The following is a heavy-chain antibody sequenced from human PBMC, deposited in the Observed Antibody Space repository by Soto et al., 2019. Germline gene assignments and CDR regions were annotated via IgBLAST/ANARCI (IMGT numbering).Heavy chain of an antibody. J-gene: IGHJ3*02. Sequence: EVQLVESGGGLVQPGGSLRLSCAASGFSFSSHWMSWVRQAPGKRLEWVANIKQNGGEEHYLDSVKGRFTLSRDNAKNSLYLQMNSLRAEETAVYYCAKSEGYSFDIRGPGTMVTVSS. D-gene: IGHD1-1*01. CDR1: GFSFSSHW. CDR2: IKQNGGEE. V-gene: IGHV3-7*01. CDR3: AKSEGYSFDI.